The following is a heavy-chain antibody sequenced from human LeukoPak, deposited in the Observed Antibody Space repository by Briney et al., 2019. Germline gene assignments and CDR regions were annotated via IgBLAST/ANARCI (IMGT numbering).Heavy chain of an antibody. Sequence: SETLSLTCAVYGGSFSSYYWSWIRQPPGKGLEWIGEINHSGSTNYNPSLKSRVTISVDTSKNQFSLKLTPVTAADTAGYYCARDYGDYVHYYMDVWGKGTTVTVSS. D-gene: IGHD4-17*01. J-gene: IGHJ6*03. CDR3: ARDYGDYVHYYMDV. V-gene: IGHV4-34*01. CDR2: INHSGST. CDR1: GGSFSSYY.